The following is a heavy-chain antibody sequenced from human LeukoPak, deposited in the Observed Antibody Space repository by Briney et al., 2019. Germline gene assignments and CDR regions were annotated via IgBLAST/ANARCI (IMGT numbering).Heavy chain of an antibody. J-gene: IGHJ6*02. V-gene: IGHV3-30-3*01. CDR3: ARDLRYNWNYKFSYYYGMDV. CDR1: GFTFSSYA. D-gene: IGHD1-7*01. Sequence: PGRSLRLSCAASGFTFSSYAMHWVRQAPGKGLEWVAVISYDGSNKYYADSVKGRSTISRDNSKNTLYLQMNSLRAEDTAVYYCARDLRYNWNYKFSYYYGMDVWGQGTTATVSS. CDR2: ISYDGSNK.